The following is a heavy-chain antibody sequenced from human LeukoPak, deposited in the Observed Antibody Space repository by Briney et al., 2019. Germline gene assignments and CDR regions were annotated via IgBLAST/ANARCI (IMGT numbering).Heavy chain of an antibody. V-gene: IGHV3-21*01. Sequence: GGSLRLSCAASGFTFSSYNMNWVRQAPGKGLEWVSSISSSSSYIYYADSVKGRFTISRDNAKNSLYLQMNSLRAEDTAVYYCARDPLYDSSGYSDYWGQGTLVTVSS. J-gene: IGHJ4*02. D-gene: IGHD3-22*01. CDR3: ARDPLYDSSGYSDY. CDR2: ISSSSSYI. CDR1: GFTFSSYN.